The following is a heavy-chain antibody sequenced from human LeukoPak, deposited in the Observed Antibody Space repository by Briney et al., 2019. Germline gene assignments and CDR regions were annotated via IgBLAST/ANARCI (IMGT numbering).Heavy chain of an antibody. CDR2: IIPIFGTA. Sequence: SVKVSCKASGGTFSSYVIGWVLQAPGQGLEWMGGIIPIFGTANYAQKFQGRVTITTDESTSTAYMELSSLRSEDTAVYYCARSTTSSAFDIWSQGTMVTVSS. CDR3: ARSTTSSAFDI. CDR1: GGTFSSYV. V-gene: IGHV1-69*05. D-gene: IGHD2/OR15-2a*01. J-gene: IGHJ3*02.